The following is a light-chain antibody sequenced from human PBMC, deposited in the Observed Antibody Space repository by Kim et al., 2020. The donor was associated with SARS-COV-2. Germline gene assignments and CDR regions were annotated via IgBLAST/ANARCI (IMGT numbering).Light chain of an antibody. J-gene: IGLJ2*01. CDR1: TSNIGNNA. Sequence: QRCTISCSRTTSNIGNNAVNWYQHLPGTAPKLLIFANNQRPSGVPDRFSASKSGTSASLAISGLQSEDEAHYYCASWDDSLNGHVVFGGGTQLTVL. V-gene: IGLV1-44*01. CDR3: ASWDDSLNGHVV. CDR2: ANN.